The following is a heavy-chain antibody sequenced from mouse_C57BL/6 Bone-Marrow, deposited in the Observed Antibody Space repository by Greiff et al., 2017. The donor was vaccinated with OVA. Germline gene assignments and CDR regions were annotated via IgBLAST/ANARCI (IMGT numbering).Heavy chain of an antibody. CDR2: ISSGSSTI. Sequence: EVKLMESGGGLVKPGGSLKLSCAASGFTFSDYGMHWVRQAPEKGLEWVAYISSGSSTIYYADTVKGRFTIARDNAKNTLFLQRTSLRAEDTAMYYCARYWSYDYPFDYWGKGTTLTVSS. J-gene: IGHJ2*01. V-gene: IGHV5-17*01. D-gene: IGHD2-4*01. CDR3: ARYWSYDYPFDY. CDR1: GFTFSDYG.